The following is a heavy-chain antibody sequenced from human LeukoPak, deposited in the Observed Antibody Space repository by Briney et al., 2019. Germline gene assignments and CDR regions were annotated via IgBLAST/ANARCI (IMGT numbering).Heavy chain of an antibody. Sequence: GGSLRLSCAASGFTFSSYGMHWVRQAPGKGLEWVAFIRYDGSNKYYADSVKGRFTISRDNSKNTLYLQMNSLRVEDTAVYYCAKDSRYSSSINYFDPWGQGTLVTVSS. V-gene: IGHV3-30*02. CDR2: IRYDGSNK. CDR1: GFTFSSYG. D-gene: IGHD6-13*01. J-gene: IGHJ5*02. CDR3: AKDSRYSSSINYFDP.